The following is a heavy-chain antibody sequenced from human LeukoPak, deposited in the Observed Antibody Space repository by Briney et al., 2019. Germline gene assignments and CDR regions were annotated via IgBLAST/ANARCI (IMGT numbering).Heavy chain of an antibody. CDR2: IDSGGGT. D-gene: IGHD3-3*01. J-gene: IGHJ3*02. Sequence: PSETLSLTCSVSGGSVSTTGRFWGWVRQPPEKGLEWIGSIDSGGGTHYITSLKSRVTISVDTSKNQFSLKLSSVTAADTAVYYCARIDTGFGVVMDDAFDIWGQGTMVTVSS. CDR3: ARIDTGFGVVMDDAFDI. CDR1: GGSVSTTGRF. V-gene: IGHV4-39*01.